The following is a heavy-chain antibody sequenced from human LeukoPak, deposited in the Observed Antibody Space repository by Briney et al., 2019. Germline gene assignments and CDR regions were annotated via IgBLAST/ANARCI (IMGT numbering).Heavy chain of an antibody. J-gene: IGHJ3*02. V-gene: IGHV3-33*01. CDR3: ARDPGDYVGNDAFDI. CDR1: GFTFSSYG. D-gene: IGHD4-17*01. CDR2: IWYDGSNK. Sequence: PGGSLRLSCAASGFTFSSYGMHWVRQAPGKGLEWVAVIWYDGSNKYYADSVGGRFTVSRDNSKNTVYLQMNSLRAEDTAVYYCARDPGDYVGNDAFDIWGQGTMVTVSS.